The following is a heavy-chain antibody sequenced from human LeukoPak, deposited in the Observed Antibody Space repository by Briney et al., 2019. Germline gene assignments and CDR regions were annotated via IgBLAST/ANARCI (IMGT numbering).Heavy chain of an antibody. CDR3: ARIDGIAVAGTADY. V-gene: IGHV4-39*01. J-gene: IGHJ4*02. CDR2: IYYSGST. CDR1: GGSISSSSYY. Sequence: PSETLSLTCTVSGGSISSSSYYWGWIRQPPGKGLEWIGSIYYSGSTYYNPSLKSRVTISVDTSKNQFSLKLSSVTAADTAVYYCARIDGIAVAGTADYWGQGTLVTVPS. D-gene: IGHD6-19*01.